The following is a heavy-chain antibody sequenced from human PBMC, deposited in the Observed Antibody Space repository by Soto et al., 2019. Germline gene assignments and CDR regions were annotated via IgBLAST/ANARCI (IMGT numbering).Heavy chain of an antibody. Sequence: QLQLQESGSGLVKPSQTLSLTCAVSGGSISSTGYSWGWIRQPPGKGLEWIAYIYHSGSSYYNPSLKSRFTIPIDKSRNLFSLALSPVTAADTAVYYCARRVGAFDIWGQGTMVTASS. CDR3: ARRVGAFDI. D-gene: IGHD2-15*01. V-gene: IGHV4-30-2*01. CDR2: IYHSGSS. J-gene: IGHJ3*02. CDR1: GGSISSTGYS.